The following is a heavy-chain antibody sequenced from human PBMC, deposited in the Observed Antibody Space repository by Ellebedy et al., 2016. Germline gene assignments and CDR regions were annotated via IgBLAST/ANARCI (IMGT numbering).Heavy chain of an antibody. J-gene: IGHJ4*02. V-gene: IGHV4-34*01. CDR1: GGSFSGYY. D-gene: IGHD5-24*01. CDR3: ARHAREMASDLYYFDY. Sequence: SETLSLXXAVYGGSFSGYYWSWIRQPPGKGLEWIGEINHSGSTNYNPSLKSRVTISVDTSKNQFSLKLSSVTAADTAVYYCARHAREMASDLYYFDYWGQGTLVTVSS. CDR2: INHSGST.